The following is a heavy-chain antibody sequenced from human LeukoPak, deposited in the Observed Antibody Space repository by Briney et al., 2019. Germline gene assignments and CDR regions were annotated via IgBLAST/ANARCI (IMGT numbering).Heavy chain of an antibody. CDR2: INPSGGSA. V-gene: IGHV1-46*01. D-gene: IGHD5-18*01. CDR1: GYTFINYY. CDR3: ARPVDTASLVN. Sequence: ASVKVSCKASGYTFINYYMHWVRQAPGQGLEWMGVINPSGGSAYYAQKFQGRVTMTSDVSTSTFHMELSSLRSEDTAVYYCARPVDTASLVNWGQGTLVTVSS. J-gene: IGHJ4*02.